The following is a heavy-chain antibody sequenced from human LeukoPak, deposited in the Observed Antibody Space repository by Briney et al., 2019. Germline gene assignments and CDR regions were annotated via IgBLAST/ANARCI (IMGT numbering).Heavy chain of an antibody. V-gene: IGHV1-46*01. Sequence: ASVKVSCKASGYTFTSYYMHWVRQAPGQGLEWMGIINPSGGSTTYAQKFQGRVTMTRDTSTSTVYMEMSSLRSEDTAVYYCAAAPRYYYGVDVWGQGTTVTVSS. J-gene: IGHJ6*02. CDR1: GYTFTSYY. CDR3: AAAPRYYYGVDV. CDR2: INPSGGST. D-gene: IGHD6-25*01.